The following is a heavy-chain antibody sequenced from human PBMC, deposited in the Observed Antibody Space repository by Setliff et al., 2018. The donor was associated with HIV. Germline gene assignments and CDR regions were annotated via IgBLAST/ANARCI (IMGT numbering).Heavy chain of an antibody. Sequence: ESGPTLVNPTQTLTLTCTFSGFSLSTSGVGVGWIRQPPGKALEWLALIYWDDDKRYSPSLESRLTITKDTSKNQVVLTMTNMDPVDTATYYCAHSYCSSTSCYPHYYYYMDVWGNGTTVTVSS. V-gene: IGHV2-5*02. D-gene: IGHD2-2*01. CDR3: AHSYCSSTSCYPHYYYYMDV. CDR1: GFSLSTSGVG. J-gene: IGHJ6*03. CDR2: IYWDDDK.